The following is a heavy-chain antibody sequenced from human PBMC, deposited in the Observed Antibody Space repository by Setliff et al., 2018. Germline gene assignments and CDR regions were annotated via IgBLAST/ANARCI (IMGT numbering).Heavy chain of an antibody. J-gene: IGHJ3*02. CDR2: FDPEDGET. Sequence: GASVKVSCKVSGYTLTELSMHWVRQAPGKGLEWMGGFDPEDGETIYAQKFQGRVTMTEDTSTDTAYMELSSLRSEDTAVYYCATGGLLWFGELSGGAFDIWGQGTMVTVS. CDR1: GYTLTELS. CDR3: ATGGLLWFGELSGGAFDI. V-gene: IGHV1-24*01. D-gene: IGHD3-10*01.